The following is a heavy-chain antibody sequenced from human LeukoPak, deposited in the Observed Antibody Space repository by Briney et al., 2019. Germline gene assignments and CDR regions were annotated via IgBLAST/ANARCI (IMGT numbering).Heavy chain of an antibody. J-gene: IGHJ4*02. CDR2: ISSSSSYI. CDR3: ARAFTGYYDSSGYYSRDY. Sequence: PGGSLRLSCAASGFTFSSYSMNWVRQAPGKGLEWVSSISSSSSYIYYADSVKGRLTISRDNAKNSLYLQMNSLRAEDTAVYYCARAFTGYYDSSGYYSRDYWGQGILVTVSS. CDR1: GFTFSSYS. V-gene: IGHV3-21*01. D-gene: IGHD3-22*01.